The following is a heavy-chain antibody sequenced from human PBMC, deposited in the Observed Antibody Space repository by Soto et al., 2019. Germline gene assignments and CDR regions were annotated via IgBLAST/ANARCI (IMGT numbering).Heavy chain of an antibody. V-gene: IGHV1-69*04. D-gene: IGHD3-3*01. Sequence: SVKVSCKASGGTFSSYTISWVRQAPGQGLEWMGRIIPILGIANYAQKFQGRVTITADKSTSTAYMELSSLRSEDTAVYYCARDGPQDYDFWSGYSRYLRYFDYWGQGTLVTVPQ. CDR1: GGTFSSYT. CDR2: IIPILGIA. CDR3: ARDGPQDYDFWSGYSRYLRYFDY. J-gene: IGHJ4*02.